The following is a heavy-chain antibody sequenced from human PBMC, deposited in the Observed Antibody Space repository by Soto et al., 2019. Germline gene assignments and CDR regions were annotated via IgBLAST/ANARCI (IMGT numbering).Heavy chain of an antibody. V-gene: IGHV4-61*01. CDR2: IYYSGST. D-gene: IGHD6-6*01. CDR3: ARGQPLGSIYYYYGMEV. CDR1: GGSVSSGSYY. J-gene: IGHJ6*02. Sequence: SETLSLTCTVSGGSVSSGSYYWSWIRQPPGKGLEWIGYIYYSGSTNYNPSLKSRVTISVDTSKNQFSLKLSSVTAADTAVYYCARGQPLGSIYYYYGMEVWGQGTRVTVSS.